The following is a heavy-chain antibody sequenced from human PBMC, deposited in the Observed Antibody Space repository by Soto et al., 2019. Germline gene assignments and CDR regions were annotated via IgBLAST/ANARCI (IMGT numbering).Heavy chain of an antibody. V-gene: IGHV1-2*02. CDR2: INPNSGGT. J-gene: IGHJ4*02. Sequence: GASVKVSCKASGYTFTGYYMHWVRQAPGQGLEWMGWINPNSGGTNYAQKFQGRVTMTRDTSISTAYMGLSRLRSDDTAVYYCARVNVVVVAATREYYFDYWGQGTLVTVSS. CDR1: GYTFTGYY. D-gene: IGHD2-15*01. CDR3: ARVNVVVVAATREYYFDY.